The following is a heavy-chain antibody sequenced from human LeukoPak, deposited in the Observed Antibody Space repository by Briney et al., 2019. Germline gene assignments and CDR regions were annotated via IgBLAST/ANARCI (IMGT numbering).Heavy chain of an antibody. V-gene: IGHV1-3*01. CDR1: GDTFSSDA. D-gene: IGHD5-12*01. J-gene: IGHJ4*02. CDR2: IDAGNGNT. Sequence: ASVYVSCKASGDTFSSDAMHWGRQSPGRRGEWMRWIDAGNGNTKYSQKFQGRVTITRDTSASTAYLEMSRLRSEDTAVSYCAREAGSSGYDLVDYWGQGTLVTVSS. CDR3: AREAGSSGYDLVDY.